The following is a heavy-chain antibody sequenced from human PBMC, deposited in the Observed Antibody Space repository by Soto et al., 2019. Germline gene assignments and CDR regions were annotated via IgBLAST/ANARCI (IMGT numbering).Heavy chain of an antibody. D-gene: IGHD3-3*02. Sequence: SETLSLTCSVSGDSINNSHWCNWVRQPPGKGLEWIGQISHSGNTNYNPSLTSRVNKSVDKSKNHFSLKLTSVTAADTAVYYCAARHLLRGPSTDSRFNYWGQRSLGT. CDR1: GDSINNSHW. CDR2: ISHSGNT. J-gene: IGHJ4*02. CDR3: AARHLLRGPSTDSRFNY. V-gene: IGHV4-4*02.